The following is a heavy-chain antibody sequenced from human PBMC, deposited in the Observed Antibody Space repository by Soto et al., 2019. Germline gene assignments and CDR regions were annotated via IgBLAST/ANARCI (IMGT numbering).Heavy chain of an antibody. J-gene: IGHJ4*02. CDR1: GDSVSSNSAA. D-gene: IGHD6-13*01. CDR2: TYYRSKWYN. CDR3: ARDELSAAGLSPLDY. V-gene: IGHV6-1*01. Sequence: QSQTLSLTCAISGDSVSSNSAAWNWIRQSPSRGLEWLGRTYYRSKWYNDYAVTVKSRITINPDTSKNQFSLQLNSVTPEDTAVYYCARDELSAAGLSPLDYWGQGTLVTVSS.